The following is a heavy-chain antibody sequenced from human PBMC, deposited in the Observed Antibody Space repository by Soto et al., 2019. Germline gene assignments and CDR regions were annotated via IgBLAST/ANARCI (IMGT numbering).Heavy chain of an antibody. V-gene: IGHV3-23*01. CDR2: ISGSGGST. CDR3: AKRYCTSCYDFQPVDFDY. Sequence: EVQLLESGGGLVQPGGSLRLSCAASGFTFSSYAMSWVRQAPGKGLEWVSAISGSGGSTYYADSVKGRFTISRDNSKNTLYLQMNSLRAEDMAVYYCAKRYCTSCYDFQPVDFDYWGQGTLVTVSS. CDR1: GFTFSSYA. D-gene: IGHD2-2*01. J-gene: IGHJ4*02.